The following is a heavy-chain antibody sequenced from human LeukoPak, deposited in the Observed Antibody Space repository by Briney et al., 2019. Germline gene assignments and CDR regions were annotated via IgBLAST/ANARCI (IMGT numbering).Heavy chain of an antibody. J-gene: IGHJ4*02. V-gene: IGHV3-11*04. D-gene: IGHD4-17*01. CDR1: GFTFSDYY. CDR2: ISSSGSTI. CDR3: AREEGNGDYSDY. Sequence: GGSLRLSCAASGFTFSDYYMSWIRQAPGKGLEWVSYISSSGSTIYYADSVKGRFTISRDNAKNSLYLQMDSVRAEDTGVYFCAREEGNGDYSDYWGQGTLVTVSS.